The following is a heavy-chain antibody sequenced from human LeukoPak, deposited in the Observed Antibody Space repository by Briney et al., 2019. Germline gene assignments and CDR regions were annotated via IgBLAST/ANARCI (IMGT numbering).Heavy chain of an antibody. J-gene: IGHJ4*02. V-gene: IGHV4-34*01. CDR3: ARGPRYDILTGYYLPFDY. CDR1: GGSFSGYY. CDR2: INHSGST. Sequence: SETLSLTCAVYGGSFSGYYWSWIRQPPGKGLEWIGEINHSGSTNYNPSLKSRVTISVDTSKNQFSLKLSSVTAADTAVYYCARGPRYDILTGYYLPFDYWGQGTLVTVSS. D-gene: IGHD3-9*01.